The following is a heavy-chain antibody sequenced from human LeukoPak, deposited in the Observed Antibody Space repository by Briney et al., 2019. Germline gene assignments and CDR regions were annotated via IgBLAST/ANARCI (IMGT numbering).Heavy chain of an antibody. CDR2: ISYDGSNK. D-gene: IGHD1-1*01. V-gene: IGHV3-30*03. CDR1: GFSFSSST. CDR3: AGTSNWFDP. J-gene: IGHJ5*02. Sequence: GGSLRLSCAASGFSFSSSTMHWVRQAPGKGLEWVAVISYDGSNKYYAEFVKGRFTISRDNSKNTLYLQMNSLRAEDTAVYYCAGTSNWFDPGGQGTLVTVSS.